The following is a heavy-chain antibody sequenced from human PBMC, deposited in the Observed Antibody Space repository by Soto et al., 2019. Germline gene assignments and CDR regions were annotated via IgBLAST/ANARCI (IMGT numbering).Heavy chain of an antibody. Sequence: SETLSLTCTVSGGSIRSGDYYWSWIRQPPGKGLEWIGYIYSSGSTYYNPSLKSRVTISVDTSKNQFSLKLSSVTAADTAVYYCACVVVTAIASWFDPWGQGTLVTVSS. CDR3: ACVVVTAIASWFDP. CDR2: IYSSGST. D-gene: IGHD2-21*02. J-gene: IGHJ5*02. V-gene: IGHV4-30-4*02. CDR1: GGSIRSGDYY.